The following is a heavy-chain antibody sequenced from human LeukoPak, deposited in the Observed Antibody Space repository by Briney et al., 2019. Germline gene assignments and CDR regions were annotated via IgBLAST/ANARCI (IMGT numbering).Heavy chain of an antibody. J-gene: IGHJ1*01. CDR1: GYTFTSYW. CDR2: IYPGDSDT. CDR3: ARHPSSARYAQPIQY. D-gene: IGHD1-1*01. Sequence: GESLKISCKGSGYTFTSYWIGWVRQMPGKGLEWMGIIYPGDSDTRYSPSFQGQVTISADKSISTAYLQWSSLKASDTAMYYCARHPSSARYAQPIQYWGQGTLVTVSS. V-gene: IGHV5-51*01.